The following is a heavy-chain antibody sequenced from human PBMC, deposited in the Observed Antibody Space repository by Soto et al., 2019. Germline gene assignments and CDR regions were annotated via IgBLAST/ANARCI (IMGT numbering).Heavy chain of an antibody. CDR3: ARDGGGNWNYDRYYYYGMDV. J-gene: IGHJ6*02. V-gene: IGHV4-59*01. CDR2: IYYSGST. CDR1: GGSISSYY. Sequence: SETLSLTCTVSGGSISSYYWSWIRQPPGKGLEWIGYIYYSGSTNYNPSLKSRVTISVDTSKNQFSLKLSSVTAADTAVYYCARDGGGNWNYDRYYYYGMDVWGQGTKVTVSS. D-gene: IGHD1-7*01.